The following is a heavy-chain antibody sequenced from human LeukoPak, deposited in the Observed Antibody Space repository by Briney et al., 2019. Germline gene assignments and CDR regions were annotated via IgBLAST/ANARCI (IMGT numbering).Heavy chain of an antibody. J-gene: IGHJ4*02. CDR1: GGSISSSSYY. CDR3: ARLIPEYSSSWKRDGYFDY. D-gene: IGHD6-13*01. V-gene: IGHV4-39*07. CDR2: IYYSGST. Sequence: SETLSLTCTVSGGSISSSSYYWGWIRQPPGKGLEWIGSIYYSGSTYYSPSLKSRVTISVDTSKNQFSLKLSSVTAADTAVYYCARLIPEYSSSWKRDGYFDYWGQGTLVTVSS.